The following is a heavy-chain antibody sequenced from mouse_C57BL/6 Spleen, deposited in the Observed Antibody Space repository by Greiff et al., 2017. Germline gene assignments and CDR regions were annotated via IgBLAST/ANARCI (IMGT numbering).Heavy chain of an antibody. CDR3: ARILRDWFAY. CDR1: GYTFTDYN. CDR2: INPNNGGT. Sequence: EVQLQQSGPELVKPGASVKIPCKASGYTFTDYNMDWVKQSHGKSLEWIGDINPNNGGTIYNQKFKGKATLTVDKSSSTAYMELRSLTSEDTAVYYCARILRDWFAYWGQGTLVTVSA. J-gene: IGHJ3*01. D-gene: IGHD1-1*01. V-gene: IGHV1-18*01.